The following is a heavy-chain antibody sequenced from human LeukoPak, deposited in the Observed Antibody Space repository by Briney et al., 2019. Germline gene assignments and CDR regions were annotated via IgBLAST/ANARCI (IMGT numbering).Heavy chain of an antibody. D-gene: IGHD6-13*01. CDR1: GYTFSTYP. V-gene: IGHV7-4-1*02. CDR3: ARVDSSSLMNWFDP. J-gene: IGHJ5*02. Sequence: ASVTVSCKASGYTFSTYPMNWVRQAPGQGLEWMGWINTNTGSPTYAQGFTGRFVFSLDTSVSTAYLQISSLKAEDTAVYYCARVDSSSLMNWFDPWGQGTLVTVSS. CDR2: INTNTGSP.